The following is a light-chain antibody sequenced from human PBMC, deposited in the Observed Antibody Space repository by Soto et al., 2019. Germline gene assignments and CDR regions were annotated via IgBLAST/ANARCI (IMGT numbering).Light chain of an antibody. J-gene: IGKJ1*01. V-gene: IGKV3-15*01. CDR2: GAS. Sequence: EIVMAQSPATLAVSPGERATLSCRASQSVNSNVAWYQQKPGQAPRLLIHGASTRATGIPARFSGSGSGTEFSLTISSLQSEDFAVYYCQQYSNWPRTFGQGTKVDI. CDR1: QSVNSN. CDR3: QQYSNWPRT.